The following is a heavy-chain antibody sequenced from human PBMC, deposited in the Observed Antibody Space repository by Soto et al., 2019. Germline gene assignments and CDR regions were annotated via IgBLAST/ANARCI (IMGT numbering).Heavy chain of an antibody. D-gene: IGHD6-19*01. Sequence: GGSLRLSCAASGFTFSSYGMHWVRQAPGKGLEWVAVIWYDGSNKYYADSVKGRFTISKDNSKNTLYLQMNSLRAEDTAVYYCARGAPSIAVAESWFDPWGQGTLVTVSS. CDR1: GFTFSSYG. CDR3: ARGAPSIAVAESWFDP. V-gene: IGHV3-33*01. CDR2: IWYDGSNK. J-gene: IGHJ5*02.